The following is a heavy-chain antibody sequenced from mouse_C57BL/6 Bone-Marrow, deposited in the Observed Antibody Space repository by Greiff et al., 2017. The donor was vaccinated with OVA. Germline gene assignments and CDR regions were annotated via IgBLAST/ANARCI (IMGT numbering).Heavy chain of an antibody. CDR1: GYTFTEYT. J-gene: IGHJ1*03. CDR2: FYPGSGSL. CDR3: AIDEKGADYSNDGYCDV. Sequence: QVHVKQSGAELVKPGASVKLSCKASGYTFTEYTIHWVKQRSGQGLEWIGWFYPGSGSLKYNEKFKDKATLTADKSSSPVYMELSSLTSEDSALYFSAIDEKGADYSNDGYCDVWGTGATVTVSS. V-gene: IGHV1-62-2*01. D-gene: IGHD2-12*01.